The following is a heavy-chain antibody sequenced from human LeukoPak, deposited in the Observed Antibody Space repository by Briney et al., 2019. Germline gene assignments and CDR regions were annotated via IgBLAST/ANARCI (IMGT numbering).Heavy chain of an antibody. J-gene: IGHJ4*02. D-gene: IGHD6-13*01. Sequence: SETLSLTCTVSGGSISSYYWSWIRQPPGKGLEWIGYIYYSGSTNYNPSLKSRVTISVDTSKNQFSLKLSSVTAADTAVYYCARDLGIAAAGTDWGQGTLVTVSS. CDR1: GGSISSYY. CDR2: IYYSGST. V-gene: IGHV4-59*12. CDR3: ARDLGIAAAGTD.